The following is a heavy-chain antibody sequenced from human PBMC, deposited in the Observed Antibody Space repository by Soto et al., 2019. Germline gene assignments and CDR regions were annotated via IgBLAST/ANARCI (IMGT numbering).Heavy chain of an antibody. Sequence: QVQLEESGPGLVKPSGTLSLTCAVSGGSISSANYWSWVRQPPGKGLEWIGDIYESGSTNYNLSLTSRVTISVDKSKNQFSLRMTSVTAADTAVYYCAREKSDLELFNWLDPWGQGTLVTVSS. CDR3: AREKSDLELFNWLDP. J-gene: IGHJ5*02. D-gene: IGHD1-7*01. CDR1: GGSISSANY. V-gene: IGHV4-4*02. CDR2: IYESGST.